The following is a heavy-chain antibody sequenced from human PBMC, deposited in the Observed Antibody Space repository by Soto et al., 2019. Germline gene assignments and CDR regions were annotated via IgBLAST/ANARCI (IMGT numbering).Heavy chain of an antibody. CDR2: IWYNGNNK. J-gene: IGHJ6*02. CDR1: GFTFSDYG. D-gene: IGHD2-21*02. V-gene: IGHV3-33*01. CDR3: GRDRAYCGGDCPYYYGLEF. Sequence: PGGSLRLSCAASGFTFSDYGMHWVRQAPGKGPEWVAVIWYNGNNKFYTDSVKGRFTVSRDNSKNTLYLQINSLRAEDTAVYYCGRDRAYCGGDCPYYYGLEFWAKGPRSPSP.